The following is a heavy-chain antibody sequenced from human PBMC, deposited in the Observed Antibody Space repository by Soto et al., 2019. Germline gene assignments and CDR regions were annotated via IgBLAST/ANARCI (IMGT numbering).Heavy chain of an antibody. D-gene: IGHD3-16*01. V-gene: IGHV1-18*01. Sequence: ASVKGSCKASGYTFTSYGISWVRQSPGQGLEWMGRISPYIGKTNYAQKLQGRVTITADKSTSTAYMELSSLRSEDTAVYYCASWGSGRSGPFDYWGQGTLVTVSS. J-gene: IGHJ4*02. CDR3: ASWGSGRSGPFDY. CDR2: ISPYIGKT. CDR1: GYTFTSYG.